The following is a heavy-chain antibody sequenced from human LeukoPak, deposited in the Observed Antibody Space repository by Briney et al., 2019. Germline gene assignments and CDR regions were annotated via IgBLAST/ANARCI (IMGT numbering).Heavy chain of an antibody. D-gene: IGHD3-22*01. CDR1: GGSISSSNW. CDR2: IYHSGST. CDR3: AKGIVVVTGEYFDY. J-gene: IGHJ4*02. Sequence: SETLSLTCAVSGGSISSSNWWSWVRQPPGKGLEWIGEIYHSGSTNYNPSLKSRVTISVDKSKNQFSLKLSSVTAADTAVYYCAKGIVVVTGEYFDYWGQGTLVTVSS. V-gene: IGHV4-4*02.